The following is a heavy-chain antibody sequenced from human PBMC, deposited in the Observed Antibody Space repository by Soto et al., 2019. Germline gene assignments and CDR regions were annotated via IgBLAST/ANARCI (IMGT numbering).Heavy chain of an antibody. CDR3: AKNQAKGIAAGDY. CDR1: GFTFSSYA. J-gene: IGHJ4*02. V-gene: IGHV3-23*01. CDR2: ISGSGGST. D-gene: IGHD6-25*01. Sequence: EVQLLESGGGLVQPGGSLRLSCAASGFTFSSYAMSWVRQAPGKGLEWVSAISGSGGSTYYADSVKGRFTISRDNSKNTLYLQMNSLRAEDTAVHYCAKNQAKGIAAGDYWGQGTLVTVSS.